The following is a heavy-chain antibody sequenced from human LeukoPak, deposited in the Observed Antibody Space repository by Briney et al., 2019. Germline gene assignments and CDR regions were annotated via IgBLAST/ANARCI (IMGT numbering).Heavy chain of an antibody. CDR1: GFTFSSYG. D-gene: IGHD1-26*01. V-gene: IGHV3-30*02. CDR2: IRYDGSNK. J-gene: IGHJ4*02. Sequence: PGGSLRLSCAASGFTFSSYGMHWVRQAPGKGLEWVAFIRYDGSNKYHADSVKGRFTISRDNSKNTLYLQMNSLRAEDTAVYYCAKAAALSGSYLYYFDYWGQRTLVTVSS. CDR3: AKAAALSGSYLYYFDY.